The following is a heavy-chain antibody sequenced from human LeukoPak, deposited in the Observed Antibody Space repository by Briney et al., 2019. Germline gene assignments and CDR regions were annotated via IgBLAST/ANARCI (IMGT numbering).Heavy chain of an antibody. D-gene: IGHD3-10*01. V-gene: IGHV4-30-4*08. J-gene: IGHJ4*02. CDR3: ASADYYGSGSYPPFDY. CDR2: IYCSGST. CDR1: GGSISSGDYY. Sequence: SETLSLTCTVSGGSISSGDYYWSWIRQPPGKGLEWIGYIYCSGSTYYNPSLKSRVTISVDTSKNQFSLKLSSMTAADTAVYYCASADYYGSGSYPPFDYWGQGTLVTVSS.